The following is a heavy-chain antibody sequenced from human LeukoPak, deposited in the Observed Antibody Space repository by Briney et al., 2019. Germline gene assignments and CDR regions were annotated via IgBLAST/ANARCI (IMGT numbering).Heavy chain of an antibody. CDR3: AREITDQYYDSSGYYPNFDY. Sequence: GGSLRLSCTASGFTFSHYGMHWVRQAPGKGLEWVAVISYDGSNKYYADSVKGRFTISRDNSKNTLYLQMNSLRAEDTAVYYCAREITDQYYDSSGYYPNFDYWGQGTLVTVSS. V-gene: IGHV3-30*03. CDR2: ISYDGSNK. D-gene: IGHD3-22*01. CDR1: GFTFSHYG. J-gene: IGHJ4*02.